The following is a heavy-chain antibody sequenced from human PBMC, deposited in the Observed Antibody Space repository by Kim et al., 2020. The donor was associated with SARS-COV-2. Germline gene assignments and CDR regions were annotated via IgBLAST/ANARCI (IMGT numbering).Heavy chain of an antibody. CDR3: ARAGGWLLDGMDV. V-gene: IGHV3-30*04. CDR1: GFTFSSYA. CDR2: ISYDGSNK. J-gene: IGHJ6*02. Sequence: GGSLRLSCAASGFTFSSYAMHWVRQAPGKGLEWVAVISYDGSNKYYADSVKGRFTISRDNSKNTLYLQMNSLRAEDTAVYYCARAGGWLLDGMDVWGQGTTVTVSS. D-gene: IGHD3-22*01.